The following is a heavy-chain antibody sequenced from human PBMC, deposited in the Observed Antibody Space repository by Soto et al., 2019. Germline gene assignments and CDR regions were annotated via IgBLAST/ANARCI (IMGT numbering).Heavy chain of an antibody. CDR3: TTDPPHCSSTSCYRRFLEWLFNY. CDR2: IKSKTDGGTT. J-gene: IGHJ4*02. D-gene: IGHD2-2*02. V-gene: IGHV3-15*01. Sequence: EVQLVESGGGLVKPGGSLRLSCAASGFTFSNAWMSWVRQAPGKGLEWVGRIKSKTDGGTTDYAAPVKGRFTISRDDSKNTLYLQMNSLKTEDTAVYYCTTDPPHCSSTSCYRRFLEWLFNYWGQGTLVTVSS. CDR1: GFTFSNAW.